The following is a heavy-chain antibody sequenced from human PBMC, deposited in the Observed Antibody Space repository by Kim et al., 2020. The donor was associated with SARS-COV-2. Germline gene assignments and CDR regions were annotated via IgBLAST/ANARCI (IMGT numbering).Heavy chain of an antibody. CDR1: GFTFSSYS. Sequence: GGSLRLSCAASGFTFSSYSMNWVRQAPGKGLEWVSSISSSSSYIYYADSVKCRFTISRDNAKNSLYLQMHSLRAEDSAVYYCARMVAAADQDYWGQGTLVTVSS. CDR3: ARMVAAADQDY. J-gene: IGHJ4*02. CDR2: ISSSSSYI. D-gene: IGHD6-13*01. V-gene: IGHV3-21*01.